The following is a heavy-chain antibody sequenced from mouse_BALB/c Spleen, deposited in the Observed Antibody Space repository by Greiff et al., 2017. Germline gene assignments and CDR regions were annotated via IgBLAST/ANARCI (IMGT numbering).Heavy chain of an antibody. V-gene: IGHV5-12-1*01. CDR3: ARHDWEGFDY. J-gene: IGHJ2*01. CDR1: GFAFSSYD. Sequence: EVQRVESGGGLVKPGGSLKLSCAASGFAFSSYDMSWVRQTPEKRLEWVAYISSGGGSTYYPDTVKGRFTISRDNAKNTLYLQMSSLKSEDTAMYYCARHDWEGFDYWGQGTTLTVSS. D-gene: IGHD4-1*01. CDR2: ISSGGGST.